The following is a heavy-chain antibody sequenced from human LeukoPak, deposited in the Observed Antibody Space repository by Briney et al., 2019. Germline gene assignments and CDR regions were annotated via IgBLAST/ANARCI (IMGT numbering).Heavy chain of an antibody. J-gene: IGHJ3*02. CDR2: IYTSGST. Sequence: SETLSLTCTVSGGSISSGSYYWSWIRQPAGKGLEWIGRIYTSGSTNYNPSLKSRVTISVDTSKNQFSLKLSSVTAADTAVYYCARISTGYSSGWYQGVAAAFDIWGQGTMVTVSP. D-gene: IGHD6-19*01. V-gene: IGHV4-61*02. CDR3: ARISTGYSSGWYQGVAAAFDI. CDR1: GGSISSGSYY.